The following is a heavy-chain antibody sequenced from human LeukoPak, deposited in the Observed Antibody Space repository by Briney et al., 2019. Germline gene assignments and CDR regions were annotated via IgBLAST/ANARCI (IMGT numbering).Heavy chain of an antibody. CDR3: AKVAVAAFDY. Sequence: PGGSLRLSCAASGFTFSSYWMSWVRQAPGKGLEWVSSITTTSKYKYYADSVKGRFSISRDNANNAVYLHLNSLRAGDTAVYYCAKVAVAAFDYWGQGTLVTVSS. V-gene: IGHV3-21*01. D-gene: IGHD2-15*01. J-gene: IGHJ4*02. CDR1: GFTFSSYW. CDR2: ITTTSKYK.